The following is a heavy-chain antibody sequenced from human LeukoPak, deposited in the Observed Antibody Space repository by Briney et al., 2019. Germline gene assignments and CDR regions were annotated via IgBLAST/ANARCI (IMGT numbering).Heavy chain of an antibody. Sequence: GGSLRLSCVASGFTVSYNYMSWVRQAPGKGLEWVSAISGSGGSTYYADSVKGRFTISRDNSKNTLYLQMNSLRAEDTAVYYCAKDRYSSGWYDYFDYWGQGTLVTVSS. CDR3: AKDRYSSGWYDYFDY. D-gene: IGHD6-19*01. CDR2: ISGSGGST. CDR1: GFTVSYNY. J-gene: IGHJ4*02. V-gene: IGHV3-23*01.